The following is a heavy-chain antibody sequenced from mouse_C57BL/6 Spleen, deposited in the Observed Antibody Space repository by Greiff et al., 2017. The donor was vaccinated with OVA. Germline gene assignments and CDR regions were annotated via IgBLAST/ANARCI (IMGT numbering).Heavy chain of an antibody. V-gene: IGHV1-5*01. J-gene: IGHJ4*01. CDR3: TSAPYSNYGGYAMDY. CDR2: IYPGNSDT. Sequence: EVKLVESGTVLARPGASVKMSCKTSGYTFTSYWMHWVKQRPGQGLEWIGAIYPGNSDTSYNQKFKGKAKLTAVTSASTAYMELSSLTNEDSAVYYCTSAPYSNYGGYAMDYWGQGTSVTVSS. D-gene: IGHD2-5*01. CDR1: GYTFTSYW.